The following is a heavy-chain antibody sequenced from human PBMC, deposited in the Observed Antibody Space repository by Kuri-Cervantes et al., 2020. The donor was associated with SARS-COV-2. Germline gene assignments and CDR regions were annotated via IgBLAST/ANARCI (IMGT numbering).Heavy chain of an antibody. CDR1: GFTFSNYP. D-gene: IGHD3-3*01. J-gene: IGHJ4*02. V-gene: IGHV3-30*07. Sequence: GGSLRLSCAASGFTFSNYPVHWVRQAPGKGLEWVALISYDGSNKYYADSVKGRFTISRDNSKNTLYLQMNTLRVDDTAVYYCARDARGIFGVAYNYWGQETLVTVSS. CDR2: ISYDGSNK. CDR3: ARDARGIFGVAYNY.